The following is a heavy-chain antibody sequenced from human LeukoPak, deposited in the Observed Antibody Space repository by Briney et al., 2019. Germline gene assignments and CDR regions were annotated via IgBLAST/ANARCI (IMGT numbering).Heavy chain of an antibody. D-gene: IGHD1-26*01. J-gene: IGHJ4*02. CDR3: ARASGSYSFDY. CDR2: IYYSGST. CDR1: GGSISSSNYY. V-gene: IGHV4-39*07. Sequence: PSETLSLTCTVSGGSISSSNYYWGWIRQPPGKGLEWIGNIYYSGSTYYNPSLKSRVTISVDTSKNQFSLKLSSVTAADTAVYYCARASGSYSFDYWGQGTLVTVSS.